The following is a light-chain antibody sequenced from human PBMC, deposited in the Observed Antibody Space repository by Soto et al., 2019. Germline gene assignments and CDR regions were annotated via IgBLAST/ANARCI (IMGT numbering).Light chain of an antibody. CDR2: AAS. CDR1: QGISSW. V-gene: IGKV1-12*01. J-gene: IGKJ4*01. CDR3: HQANSFPLT. Sequence: DIHMTQSPPSGSASVGDRVTITCRASQGISSWLAWYQQKPGKTPKLLIYAASRLQSGVPSRFSGSGSGTDFTLSSGGLQPEDFATYSCHQANSFPLTVGGGTMVLIK.